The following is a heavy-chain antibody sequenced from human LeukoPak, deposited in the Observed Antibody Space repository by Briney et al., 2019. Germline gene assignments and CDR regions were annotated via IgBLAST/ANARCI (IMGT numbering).Heavy chain of an antibody. D-gene: IGHD6-13*01. CDR1: GGSISNYY. CDR3: ARLYSSSWYVVDY. CDR2: IYTGGSS. Sequence: PSETLSLTCTVSGGSISNYYWSWVRQPAGKGLEWIGRIYTGGSSNYNPSLKSRVTMSVDTSKTQFSLRLTSVTAADTAMYYCARLYSSSWYVVDYWGQGTLVTVSS. V-gene: IGHV4-4*07. J-gene: IGHJ4*02.